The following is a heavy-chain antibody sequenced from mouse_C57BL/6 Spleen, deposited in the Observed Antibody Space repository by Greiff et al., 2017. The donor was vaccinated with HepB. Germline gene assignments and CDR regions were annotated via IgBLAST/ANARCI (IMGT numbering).Heavy chain of an antibody. CDR1: GYTFTSYW. CDR2: IDPSDSYT. J-gene: IGHJ1*03. CDR3: ARRGTTVVATWYFDV. D-gene: IGHD1-1*01. V-gene: IGHV1-69*01. Sequence: QVQLQQPGAELVMPGASVKLSCKASGYTFTSYWMHWVKQRPGQGLEWIGEIDPSDSYTNYNQKFKGKSTLTVEKSSSKPYMQLSSLTSDDSAVYYCARRGTTVVATWYFDVWGTVTTVTVSS.